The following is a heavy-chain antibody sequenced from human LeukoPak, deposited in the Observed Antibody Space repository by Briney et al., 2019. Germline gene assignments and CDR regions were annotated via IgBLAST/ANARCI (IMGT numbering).Heavy chain of an antibody. Sequence: PGGSLRLSCAASGFTFSSYGMHWVRQAPGKGLEWVSYISSSGSTIYYADSVKGRFTISRDNAKNSLYLQMNSLRAEDTALYYCAKDINQQAATIDYWGQGTLVTVSS. CDR1: GFTFSSYG. J-gene: IGHJ4*02. V-gene: IGHV3-48*04. CDR2: ISSSGSTI. D-gene: IGHD6-13*01. CDR3: AKDINQQAATIDY.